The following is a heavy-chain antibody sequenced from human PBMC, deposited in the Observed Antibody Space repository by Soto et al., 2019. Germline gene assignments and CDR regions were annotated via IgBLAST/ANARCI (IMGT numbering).Heavy chain of an antibody. J-gene: IGHJ4*02. CDR2: IYSGGST. CDR3: ARGPHVGISTS. D-gene: IGHD2-2*01. Sequence: EVQLVESGGGLIQPGGSLRLSCAASGFNVSSNYMSWVRQAPGKGLEWLSVIYSGGSTYYAESVKGRFTISRDNSKNTLNLQMNALRVEDTAVYYCARGPHVGISTSWGQETLVTVSS. V-gene: IGHV3-53*01. CDR1: GFNVSSNY.